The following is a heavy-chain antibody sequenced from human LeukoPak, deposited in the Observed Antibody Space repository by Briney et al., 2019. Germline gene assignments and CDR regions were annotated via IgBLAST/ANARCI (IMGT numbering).Heavy chain of an antibody. D-gene: IGHD4-17*01. CDR1: GGSFSGYY. J-gene: IGHJ4*02. CDR2: INHSGST. Sequence: SETLSLTCAVYGGSFSGYYWSWIRQPPGKGLEWIGEINHSGSTNYNPSLKSRVTISVGTSKNQFSLKLSSVTAADTAVYYCASSYGDLDYWGQGTLVTVSS. CDR3: ASSYGDLDY. V-gene: IGHV4-34*01.